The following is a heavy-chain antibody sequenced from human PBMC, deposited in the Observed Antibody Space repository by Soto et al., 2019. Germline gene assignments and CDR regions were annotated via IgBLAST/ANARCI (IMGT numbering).Heavy chain of an antibody. CDR1: GGSISSSSYY. D-gene: IGHD3-16*01. Sequence: QLQLQESGPGLVKPSETLSLTCTVSGGSISSSSYYWGWIRQPPGKGLEWIGSIYYSGSTYYNPSLKSRVTISVDTSKNQFSLKLSSVTAADTAVYYCARYAGGVGFDYWGQGTLVTVSS. V-gene: IGHV4-39*01. J-gene: IGHJ4*02. CDR3: ARYAGGVGFDY. CDR2: IYYSGST.